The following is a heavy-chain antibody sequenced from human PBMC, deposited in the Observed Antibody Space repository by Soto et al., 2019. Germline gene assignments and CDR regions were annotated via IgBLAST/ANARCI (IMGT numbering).Heavy chain of an antibody. CDR1: GFTFSNYA. D-gene: IGHD5-18*01. CDR3: ARGPIGDAAMVTNYFDY. J-gene: IGHJ4*02. CDR2: LSYDGNNI. V-gene: IGHV3-30-3*01. Sequence: QVQLVESGGGVVQPGRSLRLSCAASGFTFSNYAIHWVRQAPGKGLEWVAVLSYDGNNIHYADSVKGRFTVSRDNSKNTLFLQTNSLRAEDTALYYCARGPIGDAAMVTNYFDYWGQGTLVTVSS.